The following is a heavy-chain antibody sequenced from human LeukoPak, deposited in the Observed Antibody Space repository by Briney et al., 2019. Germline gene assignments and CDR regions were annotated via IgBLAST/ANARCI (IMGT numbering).Heavy chain of an antibody. CDR2: IYTSGST. V-gene: IGHV4-61*02. Sequence: SETLSLTCTVSGGSISSGSYYLSWIRQPAGKGLEWIGRIYTSGSTNYNPSLKSRVTISVDTSKNQFSLKLSSVTAADTAVYYCARGIGYCSSTSCYEAAAWFDPWGQGPLVTVSS. J-gene: IGHJ5*02. D-gene: IGHD2-2*01. CDR3: ARGIGYCSSTSCYEAAAWFDP. CDR1: GGSISSGSYY.